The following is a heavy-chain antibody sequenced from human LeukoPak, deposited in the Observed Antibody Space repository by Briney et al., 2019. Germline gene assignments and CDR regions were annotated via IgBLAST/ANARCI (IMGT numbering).Heavy chain of an antibody. CDR1: GFTFSTYS. Sequence: PGGSLRLSCAASGFTFSTYSMNWVRQAPGKGLEWVSYISSGSTTIYYADSVKGRFTISRDNARNSLYLRMNSLRDEDTAVYYCARDFSSGHRYFQHWGQGTQVTVSS. CDR2: ISSGSTTI. J-gene: IGHJ1*01. V-gene: IGHV3-48*02. D-gene: IGHD6-19*01. CDR3: ARDFSSGHRYFQH.